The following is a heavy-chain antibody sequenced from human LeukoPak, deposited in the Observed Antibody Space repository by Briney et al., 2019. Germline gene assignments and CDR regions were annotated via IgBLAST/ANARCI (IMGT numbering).Heavy chain of an antibody. J-gene: IGHJ5*02. CDR2: IRSKANSYAT. Sequence: PGGSLRLSCAASGFTFSGSAMHWVRQASGKGLEWVGCIRSKANSYATAYAASVKGRFTISRDDSKNTAYLQMNSLKTEDTAVYYCTRPGDGVSGWSGWFDPWGQGTLVTVSS. V-gene: IGHV3-73*01. D-gene: IGHD6-19*01. CDR1: GFTFSGSA. CDR3: TRPGDGVSGWSGWFDP.